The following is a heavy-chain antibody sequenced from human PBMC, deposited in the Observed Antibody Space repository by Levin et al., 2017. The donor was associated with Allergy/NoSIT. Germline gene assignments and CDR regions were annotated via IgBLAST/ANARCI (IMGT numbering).Heavy chain of an antibody. CDR2: ISYDGTNR. J-gene: IGHJ4*02. D-gene: IGHD2-8*01. Sequence: QLGESLKISCADSGSTFSSCAMHWVRQAPGKGLEWVAAISYDGTNRYHANSVKGRFTISRDNSKNTLYLQMNSLRSEDTAVYYCAKDPSPYANSWYYFEDWGQGTLVTVSP. CDR3: AKDPSPYANSWYYFED. V-gene: IGHV3-30-3*01. CDR1: GSTFSSCA.